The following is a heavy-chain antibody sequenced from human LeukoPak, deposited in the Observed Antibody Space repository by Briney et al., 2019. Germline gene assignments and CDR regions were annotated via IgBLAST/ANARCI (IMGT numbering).Heavy chain of an antibody. CDR2: IWPDGSKK. J-gene: IGHJ4*02. V-gene: IGHV3-30*02. Sequence: GGSLRLSCAASGFTFRTYAVHWVRQAPGKGLEWVAFIWPDGSKKFYADSVKGRFTISRDNSNHTLYLQMNSLRPEDTALYFCAKISSSAEPNFDYWGQGILLTVSS. CDR3: AKISSSAEPNFDY. D-gene: IGHD1-14*01. CDR1: GFTFRTYA.